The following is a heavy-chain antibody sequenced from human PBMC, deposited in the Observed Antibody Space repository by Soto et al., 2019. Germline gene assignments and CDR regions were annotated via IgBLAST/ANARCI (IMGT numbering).Heavy chain of an antibody. Sequence: LKISCKASGYIFTSYWINWVRQMPGKGLEWMGRIDPSDSYTNYSPSFRGHVTISADKFISTAYLQWSSLKASDTAMYYCAIHYYDSSAYYGLDYWGQGTLVTVSS. J-gene: IGHJ4*02. D-gene: IGHD3-22*01. CDR1: GYIFTSYW. V-gene: IGHV5-10-1*01. CDR2: IDPSDSYT. CDR3: AIHYYDSSAYYGLDY.